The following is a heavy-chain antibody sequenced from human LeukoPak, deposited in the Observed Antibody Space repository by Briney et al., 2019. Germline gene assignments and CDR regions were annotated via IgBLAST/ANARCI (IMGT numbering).Heavy chain of an antibody. J-gene: IGHJ6*04. V-gene: IGHV1-69*01. CDR3: ARDPPSVPAAAYYYYGMDV. CDR1: GGTFSSYA. D-gene: IGHD2-2*01. Sequence: ASVKVSCKASGGTFSSYAISWVRQAPGQGLEWMGGIIPIFGTANYAQKFQGRVTITADESTSTAYMELSSLRSEDTAVYYCARDPPSVPAAAYYYYGMDVWGKGTTVTVSS. CDR2: IIPIFGTA.